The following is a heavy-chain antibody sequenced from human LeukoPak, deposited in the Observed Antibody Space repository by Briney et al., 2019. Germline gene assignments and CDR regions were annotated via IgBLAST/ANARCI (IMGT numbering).Heavy chain of an antibody. CDR3: ARWYSSSSGYFDY. J-gene: IGHJ4*02. CDR1: GGSISSSSYY. D-gene: IGHD6-6*01. V-gene: IGHV4-39*07. Sequence: NPSETLSLTCTVSGGSISSSSYYWGWIRQPPGKGLEWIGSIYYSGSTYYNPSLKSRVTISVDTSKNQFSLKLSSVTAADTAVYYCARWYSSSSGYFDYWGQGTLVTVSS. CDR2: IYYSGST.